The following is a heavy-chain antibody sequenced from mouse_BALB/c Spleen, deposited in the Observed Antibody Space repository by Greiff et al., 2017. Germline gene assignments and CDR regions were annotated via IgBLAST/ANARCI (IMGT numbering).Heavy chain of an antibody. CDR1: GFTFSSYT. CDR2: ISNGGGST. V-gene: IGHV5-12-2*01. J-gene: IGHJ2*01. CDR3: ARRSTTVVALYYFDY. Sequence: DVHLVESGGGLVQPGGSLKLSCAASGFTFSSYTMSWVRQTPEKRLEWVAYISNGGGSTYYPDTVKGRFTISRDNAKNTLYLQMSSLKSEDTAMYYCARRSTTVVALYYFDYWGQGTTLTVSS. D-gene: IGHD1-1*01.